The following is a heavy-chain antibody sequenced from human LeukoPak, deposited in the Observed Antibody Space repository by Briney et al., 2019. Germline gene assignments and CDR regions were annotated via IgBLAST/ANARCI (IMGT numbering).Heavy chain of an antibody. D-gene: IGHD3-22*01. V-gene: IGHV3-23*01. Sequence: GGSLRLSCAASGFTFSNYALSWVRQAPGKGLEWVSTISGSGGSTDYADSVKGRFTIPRDNSKNTLYPQMNSLRAEDTAVYYCAKGQAVIDYWGQGTLVTVS. CDR3: AKGQAVIDY. CDR1: GFTFSNYA. J-gene: IGHJ4*02. CDR2: ISGSGGST.